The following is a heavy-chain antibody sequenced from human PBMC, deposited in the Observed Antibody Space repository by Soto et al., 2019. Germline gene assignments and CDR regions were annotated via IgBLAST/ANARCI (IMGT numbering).Heavy chain of an antibody. D-gene: IGHD3-3*01. J-gene: IGHJ6*02. CDR1: GGSFSGYY. CDR3: ARGTSLFWSGYYYGMDV. CDR2: MNHSGST. V-gene: IGHV4-34*01. Sequence: SETLSLTCALYGGSFSGYYCIFIRHPALKGLEWVGEMNHSGSTNYNPSLKSRVTISVDTSKNQFSLKLSSVTAADTAVYYCARGTSLFWSGYYYGMDVWGQGTTVTVS.